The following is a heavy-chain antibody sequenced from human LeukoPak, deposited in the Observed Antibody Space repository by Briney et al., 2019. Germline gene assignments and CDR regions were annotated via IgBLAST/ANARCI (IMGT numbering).Heavy chain of an antibody. CDR3: ARGGPYYDILTGYYMGDY. D-gene: IGHD3-9*01. CDR1: GYTFTGYY. V-gene: IGHV1-2*02. CDR2: INPNSGGT. J-gene: IGHJ4*02. Sequence: ASAKVSCKASGYTFTGYYMHWVRQAPGQGLEWMGWINPNSGGTNYAQKFQGRVTMTRDTPISTAYMELSRLRSDDTAVYYCARGGPYYDILTGYYMGDYWGQGTLVTVSS.